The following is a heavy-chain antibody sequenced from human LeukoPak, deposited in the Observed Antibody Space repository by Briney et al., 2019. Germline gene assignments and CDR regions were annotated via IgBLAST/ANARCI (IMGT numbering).Heavy chain of an antibody. V-gene: IGHV3-30*18. CDR1: GFTFSSYG. D-gene: IGHD6-19*01. J-gene: IGHJ3*02. CDR2: ISYDGSNK. CDR3: AKAAEYLAVGI. Sequence: GGSLRLSCAASGFTFSSYGMHWVRQAPGKGLEWVAVISYDGSNKYYADSVKGRFTISRDNSKNTLYLQMNSLRAEDTAVYYCAKAAEYLAVGIWGQGTMVTVSS.